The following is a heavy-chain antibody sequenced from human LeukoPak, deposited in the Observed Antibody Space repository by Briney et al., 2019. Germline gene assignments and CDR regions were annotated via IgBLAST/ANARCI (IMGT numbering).Heavy chain of an antibody. CDR3: ARPIGYCSSTSCYMAFQH. D-gene: IGHD2-2*02. CDR1: GYSFTSYW. CDR2: IYPGDSDT. J-gene: IGHJ1*01. V-gene: IGHV5-51*01. Sequence: GESLKISCQGSGYSFTSYWIGWVRQMPGKGLEWMGIIYPGDSDTRYSPSFQGQVTISADKSISTAYLQWSSLKASDTAMYYCARPIGYCSSTSCYMAFQHWGQGTLVTVSS.